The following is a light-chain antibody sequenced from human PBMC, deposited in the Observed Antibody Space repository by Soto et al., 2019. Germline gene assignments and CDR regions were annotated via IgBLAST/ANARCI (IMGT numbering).Light chain of an antibody. J-gene: IGKJ1*01. Sequence: DIQMTQSPSTLSASVGDSVTITCRASQSITDWLAWYQQKPEKAPKLLIYKASNLEGGVPSRFSGSGSGTEFTLTISSVQPDDFATYYCQYWDDYSWTFGQGTKVEIK. V-gene: IGKV1-5*03. CDR3: QYWDDYSWT. CDR1: QSITDW. CDR2: KAS.